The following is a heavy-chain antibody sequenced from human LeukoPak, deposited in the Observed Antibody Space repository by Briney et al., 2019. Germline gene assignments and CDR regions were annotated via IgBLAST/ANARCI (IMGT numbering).Heavy chain of an antibody. V-gene: IGHV1-2*02. CDR3: ARGRGYDYYYFDY. Sequence: ALVKVSCKASGYTFTGYYMHWVRQAPGQGLEWMGWINPNSGGTNYAQKFQGRVTMTRDTSISTAYMELSRLRSDDTAVYYCARGRGYDYYYFDYWGQGTLVTVSS. D-gene: IGHD5-12*01. J-gene: IGHJ4*02. CDR2: INPNSGGT. CDR1: GYTFTGYY.